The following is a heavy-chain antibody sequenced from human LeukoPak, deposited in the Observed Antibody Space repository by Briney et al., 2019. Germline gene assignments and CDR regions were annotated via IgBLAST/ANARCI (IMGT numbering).Heavy chain of an antibody. CDR1: GFTFSNAW. CDR3: ANGRPCSGGSCYKYFQH. Sequence: PGGSLRLSCAASGFTFSNAWMSCVRQAPRGGLEWVSAISGSGGSTYNADSVKGRFTISRDNSKNTLYLQMNSLRAEDTAVYYCANGRPCSGGSCYKYFQHWGQGTLVTVSS. V-gene: IGHV3-23*01. D-gene: IGHD2-15*01. CDR2: ISGSGGST. J-gene: IGHJ1*01.